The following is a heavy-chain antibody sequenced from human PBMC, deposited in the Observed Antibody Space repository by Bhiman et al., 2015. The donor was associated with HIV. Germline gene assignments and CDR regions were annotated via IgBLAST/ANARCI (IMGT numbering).Heavy chain of an antibody. V-gene: IGHV3-30*02. CDR1: GFTFSNYG. CDR3: AKDPTGGDYGDGGALDY. J-gene: IGHJ4*02. D-gene: IGHD4-17*01. CDR2: IRYDGRNK. Sequence: QVQLVESGGGVVQPGGSLRLSCAASGFTFSNYGMHWVRQAAGKGLEWVAFIRYDGRNKYYADSVKGRFTISRDNSKNTLYLQMNSLRVEDTAVYYCAKDPTGGDYGDGGALDYWGQGTLVTVSS.